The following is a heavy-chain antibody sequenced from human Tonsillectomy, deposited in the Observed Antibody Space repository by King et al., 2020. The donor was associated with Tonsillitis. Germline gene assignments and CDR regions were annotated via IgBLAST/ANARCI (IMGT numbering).Heavy chain of an antibody. D-gene: IGHD3-22*01. CDR1: GGSISSYY. J-gene: IGHJ3*02. CDR2: IYYSGST. V-gene: IGHV4-59*08. CDR3: AVQGKRHYDSIWYAFDI. Sequence: VQLQESGPGLVKPSETLSLTCTVSGGSISSYYWSWIRQPPGKGMEWVGYIYYSGSTNYNPSLKSRVTISVDTSKNQFSLKLISMTAADAAVYYCAVQGKRHYDSIWYAFDIWGQGTMVTVSS.